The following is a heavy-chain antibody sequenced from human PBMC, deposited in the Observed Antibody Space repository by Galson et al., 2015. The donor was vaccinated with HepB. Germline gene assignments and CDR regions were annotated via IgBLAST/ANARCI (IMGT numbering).Heavy chain of an antibody. V-gene: IGHV1-24*01. CDR2: FDPEDGET. CDR1: GYTLTDLS. CDR3: ATRALGDIVVVPAAIRRGAFDI. J-gene: IGHJ3*02. D-gene: IGHD2-2*01. Sequence: SVKVSCKVSGYTLTDLSMHWVRQAPGKGLEWMGGFDPEDGETIYAQKFQGRVTMTEDTSTDTAYMELSSLRSEDTAVYYCATRALGDIVVVPAAIRRGAFDIWGQGTMVTVSS.